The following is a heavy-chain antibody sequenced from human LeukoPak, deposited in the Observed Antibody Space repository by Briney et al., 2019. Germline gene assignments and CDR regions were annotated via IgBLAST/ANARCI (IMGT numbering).Heavy chain of an antibody. CDR3: ARDRALSPLQIAARGFDP. CDR2: IYYSGST. Sequence: SETLSLTCTVSGGSISSSSYYWSWIRQPPGKGLEWIGYIYYSGSTNYSPSLKSRVTMSVDTSKNQFSLKLSSVTAADTAVYYCARDRALSPLQIAARGFDPWGQGTLVTVSS. V-gene: IGHV4-61*01. J-gene: IGHJ5*02. CDR1: GGSISSSSYY. D-gene: IGHD6-6*01.